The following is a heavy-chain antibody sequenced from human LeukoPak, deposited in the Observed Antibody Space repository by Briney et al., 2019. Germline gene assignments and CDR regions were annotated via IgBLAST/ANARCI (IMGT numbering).Heavy chain of an antibody. CDR1: GGTFSSYA. D-gene: IGHD3-22*01. Sequence: ASVKVSCKASGGTFSSYAISWVRQAPGQGLEWMGGIIPIFGTANYAQKFQGRVTITADESTSTAYMELSSLRSEDTAVYYCAATYYYDSSGYSHPKYYFDYWGQGTLVTVSS. CDR2: IIPIFGTA. J-gene: IGHJ4*02. V-gene: IGHV1-69*13. CDR3: AATYYYDSSGYSHPKYYFDY.